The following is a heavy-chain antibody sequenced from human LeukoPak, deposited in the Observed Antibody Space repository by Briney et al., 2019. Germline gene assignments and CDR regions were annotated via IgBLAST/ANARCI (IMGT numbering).Heavy chain of an antibody. V-gene: IGHV3-48*01. J-gene: IGHJ4*02. CDR2: ISGSSGII. CDR3: ARLSYDSSGCFDY. Sequence: GGSLRLSCAASGFTFNTYTMNWVRQAPGKGLEWVSYISGSSGIIDYADSVRGRFTISRDNAKNSLYLQMNSLRAEDTAVYYCARLSYDSSGCFDYWGQGTLVTVSS. CDR1: GFTFNTYT. D-gene: IGHD3-22*01.